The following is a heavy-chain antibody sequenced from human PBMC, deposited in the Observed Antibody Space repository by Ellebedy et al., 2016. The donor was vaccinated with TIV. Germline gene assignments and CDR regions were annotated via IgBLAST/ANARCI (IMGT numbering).Heavy chain of an antibody. D-gene: IGHD6-13*01. CDR3: AKDQNEPAPSYDVPAAGATDYYDIDV. Sequence: GESLKISCAASGFAFSDYGMHWVRQAPGKGLEWLALIPYDRSKKYYADSVKGRFHISRDNSKNELFVQMTSLRAEDSAVYYCAKDQNEPAPSYDVPAAGATDYYDIDVWGQGTTVTVSS. CDR2: IPYDRSKK. V-gene: IGHV3-30*18. J-gene: IGHJ6*02. CDR1: GFAFSDYG.